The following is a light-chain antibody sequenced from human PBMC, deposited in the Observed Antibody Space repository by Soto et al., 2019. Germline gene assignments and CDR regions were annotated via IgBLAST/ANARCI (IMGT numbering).Light chain of an antibody. CDR1: SSDVGGYNY. Sequence: QSALTQPPSASGSPGQSVTISCTGTSSDVGGYNYVSWYQQHPGKAPKLIISEVSKRPSGVPDRFSGSKSGNTASLTVSGLQAEDEADYYCTSHAGSYSYVFGSGTKVTVL. CDR3: TSHAGSYSYV. V-gene: IGLV2-8*01. J-gene: IGLJ1*01. CDR2: EVS.